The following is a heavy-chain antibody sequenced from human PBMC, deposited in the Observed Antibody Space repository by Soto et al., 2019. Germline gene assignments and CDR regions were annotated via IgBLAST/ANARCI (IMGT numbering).Heavy chain of an antibody. V-gene: IGHV4-59*01. J-gene: IGHJ2*01. Sequence: QVQLQESGPGLVKPSETLSLTCTVSGGSISSYFWSWIRQPPGKGLEWIGYIYYTGSTNYNPSLTSPVTISVDTSKNQFSLQLSSVTAADTAVYYCATFNWYFDLWGRGTLVTVSS. CDR2: IYYTGST. CDR3: ATFNWYFDL. CDR1: GGSISSYF.